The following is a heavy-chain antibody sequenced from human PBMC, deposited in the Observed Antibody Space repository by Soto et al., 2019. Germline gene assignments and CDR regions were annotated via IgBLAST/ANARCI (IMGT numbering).Heavy chain of an antibody. V-gene: IGHV3-21*01. CDR1: GFTFSSYS. D-gene: IGHD4-4*01. Sequence: GGSLRLSCAASGFTFSSYSMNWVRQAPGRGLEWVSSISSSSSYIYYADSVKGRFTISRDNAKNSLYLQMNSLRAEDTAVYYCARGAGYSYYYYYGMDVWGQGTTVTVSS. J-gene: IGHJ6*02. CDR3: ARGAGYSYYYYYGMDV. CDR2: ISSSSSYI.